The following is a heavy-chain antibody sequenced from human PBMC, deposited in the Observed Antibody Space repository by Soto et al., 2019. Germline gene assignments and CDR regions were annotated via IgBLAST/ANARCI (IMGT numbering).Heavy chain of an antibody. J-gene: IGHJ3*02. D-gene: IGHD7-27*01. CDR1: GGSISSYY. V-gene: IGHV4-59*01. Sequence: SETLSLTCTVSGGSISSYYWSWIRQPPGKGLEWIGYIYYSGSTNYNPSLKSRVTISVDTSKNQFSLKLSSVTAADTAVYYCAGAWGRAFDIRGHELLVSV. CDR3: AGAWGRAFDI. CDR2: IYYSGST.